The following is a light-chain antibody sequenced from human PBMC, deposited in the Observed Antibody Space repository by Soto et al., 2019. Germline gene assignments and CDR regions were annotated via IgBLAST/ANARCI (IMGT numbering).Light chain of an antibody. CDR3: PQYDNLPRGQG. CDR2: DAS. CDR1: QDISNY. V-gene: IGKV1-33*01. J-gene: IGKJ4*01. Sequence: DIQMTQSPSSLSASVGDRVTITCQASQDISNYLNWYQQKPGKAPKLLIYDASNLETGVPSRFSGSGSGTDFNICISILQPEDIATYYCPQYDNLPRGQGLGGGTKVEIK.